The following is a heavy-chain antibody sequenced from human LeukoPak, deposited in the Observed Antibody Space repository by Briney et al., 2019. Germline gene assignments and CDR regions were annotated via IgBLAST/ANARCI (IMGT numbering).Heavy chain of an antibody. CDR3: ARTSGYYDAFDI. CDR1: GCTFTSYA. Sequence: ASVKVSCKASGCTFTSYAMHWVRQAPGQRLEWMGWINAGNGNTKYSQKFQGRVTITRDTSASTAYMELSSLRSEDTAVYYCARTSGYYDAFDIWGQGTMVTVSS. J-gene: IGHJ3*02. V-gene: IGHV1-3*01. D-gene: IGHD5-12*01. CDR2: INAGNGNT.